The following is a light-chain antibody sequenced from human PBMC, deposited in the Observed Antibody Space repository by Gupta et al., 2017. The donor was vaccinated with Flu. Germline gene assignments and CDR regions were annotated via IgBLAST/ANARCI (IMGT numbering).Light chain of an antibody. CDR2: EVS. CDR3: TSYRNNIYV. J-gene: IGLJ1*01. Sequence: QSALTQPASVSGSPGQSITISCTGTSSDVGGYNYVSWYQLHPGKAPKLMIYEVSNRPSGVSNRFSGSKSGNTASLSISALQAEDEAEYYCTSYRNNIYVFGSGTKVTVL. CDR1: SSDVGGYNY. V-gene: IGLV2-14*01.